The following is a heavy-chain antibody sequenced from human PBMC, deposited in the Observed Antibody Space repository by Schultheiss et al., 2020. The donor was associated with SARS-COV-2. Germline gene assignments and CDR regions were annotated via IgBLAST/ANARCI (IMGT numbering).Heavy chain of an antibody. CDR3: ASTITGTTPSPY. V-gene: IGHV4-30-2*01. CDR1: GGSISSGGYS. J-gene: IGHJ4*02. Sequence: SETLSLTCAVSGGSISSGGYSWSWIRQPPGKGLEWIGYIYHSGSTNYNPSLKSRVTISVDTSNNQFSLTLTSVTAADTAVYYCASTITGTTPSPYWGQGTLVTVSS. CDR2: IYHSGST. D-gene: IGHD1-20*01.